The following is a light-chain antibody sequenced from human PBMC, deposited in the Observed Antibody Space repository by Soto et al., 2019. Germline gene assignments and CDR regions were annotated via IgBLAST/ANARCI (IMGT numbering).Light chain of an antibody. Sequence: EIVLTQSPATLSLSPGERATLSCRASQSVNSFLAWYQQKPGQAPRLLIYDASNRATGIPARFSGSGSETDCTLTISSLEPEDFAVYYFQQRSSWPVTFGQGTPMEIK. CDR2: DAS. J-gene: IGKJ5*01. CDR1: QSVNSF. CDR3: QQRSSWPVT. V-gene: IGKV3-11*01.